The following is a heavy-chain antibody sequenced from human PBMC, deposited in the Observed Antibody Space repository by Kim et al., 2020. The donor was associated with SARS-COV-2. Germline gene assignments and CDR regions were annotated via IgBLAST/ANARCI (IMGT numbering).Heavy chain of an antibody. V-gene: IGHV4-34*01. CDR3: ARSRLRIQLWLGSDAFDI. D-gene: IGHD5-18*01. J-gene: IGHJ3*02. Sequence: SETLSLTCAVYGGSFSGYYWSWIRQPPGKGLEWIGEINHSGSTNYNPSLKSRVTISVDTSKNQFSLKLSSVTAADTAVYYCARSRLRIQLWLGSDAFDIWGQGTMVTVSS. CDR1: GGSFSGYY. CDR2: INHSGST.